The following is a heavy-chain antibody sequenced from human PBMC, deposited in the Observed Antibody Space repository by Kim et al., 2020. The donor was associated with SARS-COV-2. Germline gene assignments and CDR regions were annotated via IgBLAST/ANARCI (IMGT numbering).Heavy chain of an antibody. D-gene: IGHD6-19*01. J-gene: IGHJ4*02. CDR2: ISSNGGST. V-gene: IGHV3-64D*06. Sequence: GGSLRLSCSASGFTFSSYAMHWVRQAPGKGLEYVSAISSNGGSTYYADSVKGRFTISRDNSKNTLYLQMSSLRAEDTAVYYCVKDPYSSGWSYYFDYWGQGALVTVSS. CDR3: VKDPYSSGWSYYFDY. CDR1: GFTFSSYA.